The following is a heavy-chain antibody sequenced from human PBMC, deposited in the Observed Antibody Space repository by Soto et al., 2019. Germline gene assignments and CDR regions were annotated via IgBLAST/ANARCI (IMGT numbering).Heavy chain of an antibody. CDR1: NASINRAASS. D-gene: IGHD5-12*01. CDR2: IYHSGST. CDR3: SSGLVATLHF. Sequence: EPLSLNCAITNASINRAASSWTSTRKPPGKGLEWIGNIYHSGSTYYNPSLKSRVTISVDRSKNQFSLKLSSVTAADTAVYYCSSGLVATLHFCGQGTLVTVS. V-gene: IGHV4-30-2*01. J-gene: IGHJ4*02.